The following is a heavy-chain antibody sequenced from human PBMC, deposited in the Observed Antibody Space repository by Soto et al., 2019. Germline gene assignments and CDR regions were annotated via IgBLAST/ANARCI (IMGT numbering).Heavy chain of an antibody. Sequence: QITLKESGPTLVKPTQTLTLTCSFSGFSFSPRGVGVGWIRQPPGKAPECLAVIYSNDHKRYNPSLQTRVSTTKDTSKSQVVLTMTNMDPADTATYFGAQRHRVGTATDGSDFLCQGTVVTVTS. CDR2: IYSNDHK. J-gene: IGHJ4*02. CDR3: AQRHRVGTATDGSDF. CDR1: GFSFSPRGVG. D-gene: IGHD1-7*01. V-gene: IGHV2-5*01.